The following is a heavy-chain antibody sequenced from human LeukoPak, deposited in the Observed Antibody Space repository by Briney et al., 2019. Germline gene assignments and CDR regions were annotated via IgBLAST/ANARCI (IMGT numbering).Heavy chain of an antibody. CDR1: GGSISSGGYS. V-gene: IGHV4-30-2*01. CDR3: ARELRYDNSDSGAF. J-gene: IGHJ3*01. CDR2: IYHSGST. Sequence: SETLSLTCAVSGGSISSGGYSWSWIRQPPGKGLEWIGYIYHSGSTYYNPSLKSRVTISVDRSKNQFSLKLSSVTAVDTAVYYCARELRYDNSDSGAFWGQGTVVTVSS. D-gene: IGHD3-22*01.